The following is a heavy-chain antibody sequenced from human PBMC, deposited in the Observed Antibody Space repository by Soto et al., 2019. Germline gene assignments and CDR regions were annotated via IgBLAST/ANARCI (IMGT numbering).Heavy chain of an antibody. D-gene: IGHD2-2*01. V-gene: IGHV1-18*01. Sequence: ASVKVSCKASGYTFTSYGISWVRQAPGQGLEWMGWISAYNGNTNYAQKLQGRVTMTTDTSTSTAYMELRSLRSDDTAVYYCARDCSSTSCYSYYGMDVWGQGTTVTVSS. J-gene: IGHJ6*02. CDR1: GYTFTSYG. CDR3: ARDCSSTSCYSYYGMDV. CDR2: ISAYNGNT.